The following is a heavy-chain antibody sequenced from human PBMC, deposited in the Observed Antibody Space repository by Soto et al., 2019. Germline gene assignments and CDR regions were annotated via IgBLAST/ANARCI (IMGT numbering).Heavy chain of an antibody. CDR1: GFTFSSYA. J-gene: IGHJ4*02. V-gene: IGHV3-23*01. D-gene: IGHD5-12*01. CDR2: ISGSGGST. Sequence: HPGGSLRLSCAASGFTFSSYAMSWVRQAPGKGLEWVSAISGSGGSTYYADSVKGRFTISRDNSKNTLYLQMNSLRAEDTAVYYCAKDPIYSGYDLFGYFDYWGQGTLVTVSS. CDR3: AKDPIYSGYDLFGYFDY.